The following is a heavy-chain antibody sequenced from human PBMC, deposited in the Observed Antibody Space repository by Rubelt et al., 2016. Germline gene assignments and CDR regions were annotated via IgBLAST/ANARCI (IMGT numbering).Heavy chain of an antibody. D-gene: IGHD3-16*01. V-gene: IGHV4-39*07. J-gene: IGHJ4*02. Sequence: QLQLQESGPGLVKPSETLSLTCSVSGGSISSRTYYWGWVRQPPGKGLEWIANLYTTGNTDYNPSLKSRVTMSVDTSKNQISLKLTSVTAADTAAYYCANGLQAQRSFDYWGQGTLVTVSS. CDR3: ANGLQAQRSFDY. CDR2: LYTTGNT. CDR1: GGSISSRTYY.